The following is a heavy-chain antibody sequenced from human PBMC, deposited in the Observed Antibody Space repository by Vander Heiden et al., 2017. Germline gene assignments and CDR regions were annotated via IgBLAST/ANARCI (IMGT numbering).Heavy chain of an antibody. CDR1: GFTFSNAW. V-gene: IGHV3-15*07. Sequence: EVQLVESGGGLVKPGGSLRLPCAASGFTFSNAWMNWVRQAPGKGLEWVGRIKSKTDGGTTDYAAPVKGRFTISRDDSKNTLYLQMNSLKTEDTAVYYCTTEGVTSATLFDYWGQGTLVTVSS. D-gene: IGHD3-3*01. CDR3: TTEGVTSATLFDY. J-gene: IGHJ4*02. CDR2: IKSKTDGGTT.